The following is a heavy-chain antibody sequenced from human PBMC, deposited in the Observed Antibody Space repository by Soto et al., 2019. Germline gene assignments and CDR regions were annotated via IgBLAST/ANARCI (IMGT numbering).Heavy chain of an antibody. CDR1: GGSISSGDYY. J-gene: IGHJ4*02. Sequence: PSETLSLTCTVSGGSISSGDYYWSWIRQPPGKGLEWIGYIYYSGSTYYNPSLESRVTISVDTSKNQFSLKLSSVTAADTAVYYCARAGYDPSGYYFDYWGQGTLVTVSS. CDR3: ARAGYDPSGYYFDY. D-gene: IGHD2-2*01. V-gene: IGHV4-30-4*01. CDR2: IYYSGST.